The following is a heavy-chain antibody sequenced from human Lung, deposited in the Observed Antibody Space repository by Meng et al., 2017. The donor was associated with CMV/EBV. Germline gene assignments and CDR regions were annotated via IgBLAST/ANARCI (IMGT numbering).Heavy chain of an antibody. D-gene: IGHD3-10*01. CDR1: GGTFSSYT. J-gene: IGHJ4*02. CDR2: IIPITDTS. Sequence: CQASGGTFSSYTFIWVRQAPGQGLEWMGRIIPITDTSNYAQKFLGRLTITADKSTTTAFMELSSLRSDDTAVYYCASVPLIRGPEDYWGQGTLVTVSS. CDR3: ASVPLIRGPEDY. V-gene: IGHV1-69*08.